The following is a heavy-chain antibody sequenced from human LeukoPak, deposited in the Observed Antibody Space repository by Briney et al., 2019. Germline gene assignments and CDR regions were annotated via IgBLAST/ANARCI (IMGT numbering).Heavy chain of an antibody. CDR1: GGSISSSSYY. V-gene: IGHV4-39*07. J-gene: IGHJ4*02. CDR3: ARVRYSSGWYHDY. Sequence: PSETPSLTCTVSGGSISSSSYYWGWIRQPPGKGLEWIGSIYYSGSTYYNPSLKSRVTISVDTSKNQFSLKLSSVTAADTAVYYCARVRYSSGWYHDYWGQGTLVTVSS. CDR2: IYYSGST. D-gene: IGHD6-19*01.